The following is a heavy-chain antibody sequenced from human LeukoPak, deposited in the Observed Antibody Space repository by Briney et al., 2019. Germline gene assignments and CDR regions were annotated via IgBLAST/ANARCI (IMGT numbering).Heavy chain of an antibody. J-gene: IGHJ4*02. CDR3: ARPPTAMVTVGIDY. Sequence: GGSLRLSCAASGFTFSSYGMHWVRQAPGKGLEWVAVIWYDGNNRNYADSVKGRFTISRDNSKNTLYLQMSSLRAEDTAVYYCARPPTAMVTVGIDYCGPGTLVTVSS. CDR1: GFTFSSYG. CDR2: IWYDGNNR. V-gene: IGHV3-33*01. D-gene: IGHD5-18*01.